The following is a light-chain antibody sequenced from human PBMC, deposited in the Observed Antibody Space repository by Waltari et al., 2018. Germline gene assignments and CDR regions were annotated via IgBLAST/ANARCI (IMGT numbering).Light chain of an antibody. J-gene: IGLJ2*01. CDR2: DVN. V-gene: IGLV2-14*03. CDR3: CAQSSYNGVI. CDR1: SSDVGGDDS. Sequence: QSALSQPASVSGSPGQSITISCTGSSSDVGGDDSVSWYQDHPGQAPTVMMYDVNNRPAGVSERFSGSKAGDTDSLSISGLQAEDEANYYCCAQSSYNGVIFGGGTKLTVL.